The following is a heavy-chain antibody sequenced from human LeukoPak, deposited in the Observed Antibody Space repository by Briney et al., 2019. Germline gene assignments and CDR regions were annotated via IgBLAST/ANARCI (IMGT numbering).Heavy chain of an antibody. V-gene: IGHV5-51*01. J-gene: IGHJ5*02. Sequence: GASPKISCQGSGYSFTSYWIGWVRQLPGKGLEWMGIIYPGDSDTRYSPSFQGQVTISADKSISTAYLQWSSPKASDTAMYYCARHNGRLGYWFDPWGQGTLVTVSS. D-gene: IGHD2-8*01. CDR3: ARHNGRLGYWFDP. CDR2: IYPGDSDT. CDR1: GYSFTSYW.